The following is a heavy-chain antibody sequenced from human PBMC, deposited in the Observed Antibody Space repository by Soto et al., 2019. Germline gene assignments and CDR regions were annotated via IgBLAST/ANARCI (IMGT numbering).Heavy chain of an antibody. Sequence: PADTLSLTCAVYGVSFSGYYWSWIRQPPGQGLEWIGEINHSGSTNYNPSLKSRVTISVDTSKNQFSLKLSSVTAADTAVYYCASGNPYSSSWYVRNCFDPWGQGTLVTVSS. J-gene: IGHJ5*02. D-gene: IGHD6-13*01. V-gene: IGHV4-34*01. CDR3: ASGNPYSSSWYVRNCFDP. CDR1: GVSFSGYY. CDR2: INHSGST.